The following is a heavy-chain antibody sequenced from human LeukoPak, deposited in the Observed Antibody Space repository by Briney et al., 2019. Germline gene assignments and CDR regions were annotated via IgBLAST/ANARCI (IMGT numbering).Heavy chain of an antibody. D-gene: IGHD3-16*02. CDR1: GGSISSSSYY. J-gene: IGHJ4*02. CDR2: IYYSGST. V-gene: IGHV4-39*01. CDR3: VGGRLGELSLFYYFDY. Sequence: SETLSLTCTVSGGSISSSSYYWGWIRQPPGKGLEWIGSIYYSGSTYYNPSLKSRVTISVDTSKNQFSLKLSSVTAADTAVYYCVGGRLGELSLFYYFDYWGQGTLVTVSS.